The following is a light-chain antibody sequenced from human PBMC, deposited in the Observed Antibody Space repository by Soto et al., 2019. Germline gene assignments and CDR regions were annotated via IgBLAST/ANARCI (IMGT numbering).Light chain of an antibody. J-gene: IGLJ1*01. Sequence: QSVLTQPASVSGSPGQSITISCTGTSSDVGGYNYVSWYQQHPVKAPKLMIYDVTNRPSGVSDRFSGSKSGNTASLTISGLQAEDEADYYCSSYTSSSTPYVFETGTKLTVL. CDR1: SSDVGGYNY. CDR2: DVT. CDR3: SSYTSSSTPYV. V-gene: IGLV2-14*01.